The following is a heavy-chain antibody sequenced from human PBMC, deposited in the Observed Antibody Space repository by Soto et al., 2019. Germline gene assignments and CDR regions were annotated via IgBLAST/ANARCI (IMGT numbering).Heavy chain of an antibody. CDR1: GFTFSNFW. CDR3: AIDPPRRTAMVGGVT. J-gene: IGHJ5*02. D-gene: IGHD3-10*01. V-gene: IGHV3-7*05. Sequence: EVQLVESGGGLVQPGGSLRLSCGASGFTFSNFWMSWVRQAPGKGLEWVANIDEDGSDKFYVGSVKGRFVISRDNAKNSLYLQMHSLRAEDTAVYYCAIDPPRRTAMVGGVTWGQGTLVTVSS. CDR2: IDEDGSDK.